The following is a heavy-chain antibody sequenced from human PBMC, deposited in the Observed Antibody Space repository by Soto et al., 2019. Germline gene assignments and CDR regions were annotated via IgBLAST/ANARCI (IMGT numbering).Heavy chain of an antibody. D-gene: IGHD3-3*01. CDR3: ARVRGELECGGDAFDI. CDR1: GGSISSGGYY. J-gene: IGHJ3*02. Sequence: SETLSLTCTVSGGSISSGGYYWSWIRQHPGKGLEWSVYIYYSGSTYYNPSLKSRVTISVDTSKNQFSLKLSSVTAADTAVYYCARVRGELECGGDAFDIWGQGTMVTFSS. CDR2: IYYSGST. V-gene: IGHV4-31*03.